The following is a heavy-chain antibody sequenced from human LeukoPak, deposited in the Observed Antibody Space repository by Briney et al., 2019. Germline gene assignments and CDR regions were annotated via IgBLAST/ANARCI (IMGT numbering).Heavy chain of an antibody. Sequence: GGSLRLSCAASGFTFSIYDMSWVRQAPGKGLEWVSAISGSGSGTYYADSVKGHFTISRDNSKNTLFMQMNSLRVEDTAIYYCAKGGYNYNYLFDYWGQGALVTVSS. J-gene: IGHJ4*02. V-gene: IGHV3-23*01. CDR3: AKGGYNYNYLFDY. D-gene: IGHD5-18*01. CDR2: ISGSGSGT. CDR1: GFTFSIYD.